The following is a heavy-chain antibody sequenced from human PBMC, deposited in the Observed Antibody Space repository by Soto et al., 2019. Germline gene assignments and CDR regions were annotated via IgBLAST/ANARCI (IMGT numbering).Heavy chain of an antibody. CDR3: ARDGDYFGSGSPPLLAK. CDR1: GGSITSGGYC. D-gene: IGHD3-10*01. V-gene: IGHV4-31*03. J-gene: IGHJ4*02. Sequence: QVQLQESGPGLVKPSQTLSLTCTVSGGSITSGGYCWTWIRQHPVKGLEWMGPTYYSGSTSYNPSLKSRVTISIDTSKNQFSLKLTSVTAADTAVYYCARDGDYFGSGSPPLLAKWGQGTLVTVSS. CDR2: TYYSGST.